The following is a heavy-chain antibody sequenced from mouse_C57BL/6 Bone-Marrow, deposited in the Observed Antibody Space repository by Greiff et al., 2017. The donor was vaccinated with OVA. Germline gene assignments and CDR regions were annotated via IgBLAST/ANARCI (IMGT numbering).Heavy chain of an antibody. CDR3: TRFYYSNYHY. J-gene: IGHJ2*01. D-gene: IGHD2-5*01. V-gene: IGHV14-4*01. CDR2: IDPENGDT. Sequence: VQLKQSGAELVRSGASVKLSCTASGFNIKDDYMHWVKQRPEQGLEWIGWIDPENGDTEYASKFQGKATITADTSSNTAYLQLSSLTSEDTAVYYCTRFYYSNYHYWGQGTTLTVSS. CDR1: GFNIKDDY.